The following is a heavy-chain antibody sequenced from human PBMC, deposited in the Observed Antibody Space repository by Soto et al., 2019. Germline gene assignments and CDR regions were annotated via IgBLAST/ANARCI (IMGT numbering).Heavy chain of an antibody. CDR3: ARDYSNYPYYYYGMDV. D-gene: IGHD4-4*01. J-gene: IGHJ6*02. CDR1: GGSISSGDYY. V-gene: IGHV4-30-4*01. Sequence: QVQLQESGPGLVKPSQTLSLTCTVSGGSISSGDYYWSWIRQPPGKGLEWIGYIYYSGSTYYNPSLKSRVTISVDTSKNQVSLKLGSVTAADTAVYYCARDYSNYPYYYYGMDVWGQGTTVTVSS. CDR2: IYYSGST.